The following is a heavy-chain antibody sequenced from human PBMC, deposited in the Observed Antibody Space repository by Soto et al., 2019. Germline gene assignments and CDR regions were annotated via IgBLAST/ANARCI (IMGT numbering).Heavy chain of an antibody. V-gene: IGHV4-4*02. Sequence: SETLSLTCTVSCVSISSGNWWTWVRQSPRKGLEYIGEIFHDGTANYFPSFERRVAMSVDKSKNQFSLKLTSVTAADAAIYYCARLVYDTRLDYFYFDFWGQGAQVTVSS. CDR3: ARLVYDTRLDYFYFDF. D-gene: IGHD3-16*01. CDR2: IFHDGTA. CDR1: CVSISSGNW. J-gene: IGHJ4*02.